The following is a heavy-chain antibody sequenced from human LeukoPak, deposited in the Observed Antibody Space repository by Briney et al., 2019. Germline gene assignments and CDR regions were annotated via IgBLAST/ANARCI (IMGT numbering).Heavy chain of an antibody. J-gene: IGHJ3*02. CDR1: GGSFSGYY. CDR3: ARDPIDYGDYRAFDI. CDR2: INHSGST. V-gene: IGHV4-34*01. D-gene: IGHD4-17*01. Sequence: SETLSLTCAVYGGSFSGYYWSWIRQPPGKGLEWIGEINHSGSTNHNPSLKSRVTISVDTSKNQFSLKLSSVTAADTAVYYCARDPIDYGDYRAFDIWGQGTMVTVSS.